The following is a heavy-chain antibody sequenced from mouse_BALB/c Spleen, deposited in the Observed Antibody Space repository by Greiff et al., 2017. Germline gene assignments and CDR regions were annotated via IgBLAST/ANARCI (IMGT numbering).Heavy chain of an antibody. D-gene: IGHD2-10*02. CDR3: ARYGYYFDY. CDR2: IWSGGST. CDR1: GFSLTSYG. V-gene: IGHV2-2*02. Sequence: VKVVESGPGLVAPSQSLSITCTVSGFSLTSYGVHWVRQSPGKGLEWLGVIWSGGSTDYNAAFISRLSISKDNSKSQVFFKMNSLQANDTAIYYCARYGYYFDYWGQGTTLTVSS. J-gene: IGHJ2*01.